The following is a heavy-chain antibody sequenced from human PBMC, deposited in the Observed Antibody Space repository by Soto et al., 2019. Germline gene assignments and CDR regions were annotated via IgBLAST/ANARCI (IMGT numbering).Heavy chain of an antibody. CDR3: AVAYVWGSYRYRFEFDY. Sequence: SETLSLTCTVSGDSISRYSWNWIRQPPGKGLEWIGYIYYSGSTYYNPSLKSRVTISVDTSKNQFSLKLSSVTAADTAVYYCAVAYVWGSYRYRFEFDYWGQGTLVTVSS. CDR2: IYYSGST. CDR1: GDSISRYS. J-gene: IGHJ4*02. D-gene: IGHD3-16*02. V-gene: IGHV4-59*06.